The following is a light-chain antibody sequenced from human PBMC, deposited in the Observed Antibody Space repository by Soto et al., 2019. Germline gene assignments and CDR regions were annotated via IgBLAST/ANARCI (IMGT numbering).Light chain of an antibody. J-gene: IGKJ1*01. V-gene: IGKV1-5*01. CDR3: QQYHFFWT. Sequence: DIQMTQSPSTLSASVGDRVTVTCRASRSISTWLAWYQQKPGNAPKLLLHHASILGSGVPSRFSGSGSGTEFTLTISNLQPDDFATYYCQQYHFFWTFGQGTKVEIK. CDR1: RSISTW. CDR2: HAS.